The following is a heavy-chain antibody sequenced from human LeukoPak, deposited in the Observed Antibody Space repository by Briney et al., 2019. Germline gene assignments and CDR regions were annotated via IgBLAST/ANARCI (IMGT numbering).Heavy chain of an antibody. CDR2: IDNTGST. V-gene: IGHV4-4*07. Sequence: SETLSLTCTVSGGSISIYYWNWIRQPAGKGLEWIGRIDNTGSTNYNPSLKSRVTMSVDTSNNRLSLNLSPVTAADTAVYYCARDGGGTGRPFDFWGQGTLVTVSS. CDR3: ARDGGGTGRPFDF. J-gene: IGHJ4*02. CDR1: GGSISIYY. D-gene: IGHD1-26*01.